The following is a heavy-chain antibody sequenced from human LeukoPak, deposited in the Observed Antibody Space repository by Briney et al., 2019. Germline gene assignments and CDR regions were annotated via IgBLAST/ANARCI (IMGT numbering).Heavy chain of an antibody. CDR3: ARLAGTTGFDY. J-gene: IGHJ4*02. CDR1: GFPFSSYW. CDR2: IKQDGSDK. D-gene: IGHD1-1*01. Sequence: GGSLRLSCAASGFPFSSYWMSWVRQAPGKGLEWVANIKQDGSDKYYVDSVKGRFTISRDNAKNSLYLQVNSLRADDTAVYYCARLAGTTGFDYWGQGTLVTVSS. V-gene: IGHV3-7*01.